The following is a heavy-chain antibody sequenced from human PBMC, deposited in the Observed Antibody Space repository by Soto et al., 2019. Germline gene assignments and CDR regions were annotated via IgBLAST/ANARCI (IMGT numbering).Heavy chain of an antibody. V-gene: IGHV3-30-3*01. D-gene: IGHD6-19*01. J-gene: IGHJ4*02. CDR1: GFTFSSYA. CDR3: ARANHYSSGWYLSPRSEEFDY. Sequence: QVQLVESGGGVVQPGRSLRLSCAASGFTFSSYAMHWVRQAPGKGLEWVAVISYDGSNKYYADSVKGRFTISRDNSKNTLYLQMNSLRAEDTAVYYCARANHYSSGWYLSPRSEEFDYWGQGTLVTVSS. CDR2: ISYDGSNK.